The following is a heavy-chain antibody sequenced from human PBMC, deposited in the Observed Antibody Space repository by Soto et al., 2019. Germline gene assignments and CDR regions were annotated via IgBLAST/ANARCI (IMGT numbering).Heavy chain of an antibody. J-gene: IGHJ4*02. CDR3: AKARLGSETISDIVV. CDR1: GFTFSSYG. Sequence: GGSLRLSCAASGFTFSSYGMHWVRQAPGKGLEWVAVIWYDGSNTYYADSVKGRFTISRDNSKDTLYLQMNSLRAEDTAVYYCAKARLGSETISDIVVWGQGTLVTVSS. CDR2: IWYDGSNT. V-gene: IGHV3-33*06. D-gene: IGHD2-15*01.